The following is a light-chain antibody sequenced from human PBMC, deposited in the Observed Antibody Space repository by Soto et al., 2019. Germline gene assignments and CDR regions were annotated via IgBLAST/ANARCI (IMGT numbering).Light chain of an antibody. CDR1: QGISSY. CDR2: AAS. J-gene: IGKJ4*01. V-gene: IGKV1-8*01. CDR3: QQYYSYPLT. Sequence: IRMTQSPSSLSASTGDRVTITCRASQGISSYLAWYQQKPGKAPKLLIYAASTLQSGVPSRFSGSGSGTDFTLTISCLQSEDFATYYCQQYYSYPLTVGGGTKVDSK.